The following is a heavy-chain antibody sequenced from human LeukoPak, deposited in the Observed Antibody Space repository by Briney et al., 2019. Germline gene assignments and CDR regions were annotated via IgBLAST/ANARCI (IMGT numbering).Heavy chain of an antibody. CDR2: IYYSGST. V-gene: IGHV4-59*01. Sequence: SETLSLTCTVSGGSISNYYWSWIRQPPGKGLEWIGYIYYSGSTNYNPSLKSRVTISLDTSKTQFSPRLSSVTAADTAVYYCARASTYYDILTGYRYYYYGMDVWGQGTTVTVSS. D-gene: IGHD3-9*01. CDR3: ARASTYYDILTGYRYYYYGMDV. CDR1: GGSISNYY. J-gene: IGHJ6*02.